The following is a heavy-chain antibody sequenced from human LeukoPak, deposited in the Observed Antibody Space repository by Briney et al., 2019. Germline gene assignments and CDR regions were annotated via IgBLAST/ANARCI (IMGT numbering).Heavy chain of an antibody. D-gene: IGHD2-15*01. V-gene: IGHV3-23*01. CDR3: ARNCSVGSCYAY. J-gene: IGHJ4*02. CDR2: ISGSGAYT. CDR1: GFTFITYA. Sequence: GGSLRLSCAASGFTFITYAMSWVRQAPGRGLEWVSSISGSGAYTYYADSVKGRFTISRDNSQNTLYLQMNSLRVEDTAIYYCARNCSVGSCYAYWGQGALVTVSS.